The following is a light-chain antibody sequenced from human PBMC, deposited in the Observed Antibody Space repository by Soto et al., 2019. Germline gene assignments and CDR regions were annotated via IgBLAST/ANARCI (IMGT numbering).Light chain of an antibody. Sequence: IVLTQSPGTLSLSPGERATLSCRASQSVTNSYLAWYQQKPGQAPRLLIYGASSRATGIPDRLSGSGSGTDFTLTISRLEPEDFAVYYCQQYRTSPYTFGQGTKLEIK. J-gene: IGKJ2*01. V-gene: IGKV3-20*01. CDR1: QSVTNSY. CDR2: GAS. CDR3: QQYRTSPYT.